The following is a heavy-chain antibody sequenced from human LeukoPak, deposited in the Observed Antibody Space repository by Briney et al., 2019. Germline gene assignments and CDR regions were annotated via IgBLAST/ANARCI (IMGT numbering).Heavy chain of an antibody. CDR2: IKKDGSEK. CDR1: GFTFSSYW. D-gene: IGHD3-10*01. V-gene: IGHV3-7*03. CDR3: ARVVPPTDYGSGSYFWDPYYFDY. Sequence: GGSLRLSCAASGFTFSSYWMSWVRQAPGKGLEWVANIKKDGSEKYYVDSVKGRFTISRDNSKNTLYLQMNSLRAEDTAVYYCARVVPPTDYGSGSYFWDPYYFDYWGQGTLVTVSS. J-gene: IGHJ4*02.